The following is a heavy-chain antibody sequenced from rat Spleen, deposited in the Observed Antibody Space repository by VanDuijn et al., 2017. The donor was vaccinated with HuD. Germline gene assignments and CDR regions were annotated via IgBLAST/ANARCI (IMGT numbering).Heavy chain of an antibody. CDR1: GFTFSDFY. CDR2: ISYDGSST. J-gene: IGHJ2*01. CDR3: TTNTEGIVRN. D-gene: IGHD1-11*01. Sequence: EVQLVESGGGLVQPGRSMQLSCAASGFTFSDFYMAWVRQAPTKGLEWVATISYDGSSTYYRDPEKGRFTISRDNAKSTLYLQMDSLRSEDTATYYCTTNTEGIVRNWGQGVMVTVSS. V-gene: IGHV5-20*01.